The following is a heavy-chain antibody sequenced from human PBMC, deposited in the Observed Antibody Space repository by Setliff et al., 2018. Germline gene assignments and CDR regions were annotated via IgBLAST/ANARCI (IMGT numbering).Heavy chain of an antibody. CDR3: ARGPPDFVVVPAAAKFDF. D-gene: IGHD2-2*01. V-gene: IGHV1-18*01. J-gene: IGHJ4*02. Sequence: ASVKVSCKTSGYSFTVFGISWVRQAPGQGLEWMGWISPYYGSTDYAQKFQGRVTMTTDTSTSTAYMELTRLTTDDTAVYYCARGPPDFVVVPAAAKFDFWGQGTLVTVSS. CDR2: ISPYYGST. CDR1: GYSFTVFG.